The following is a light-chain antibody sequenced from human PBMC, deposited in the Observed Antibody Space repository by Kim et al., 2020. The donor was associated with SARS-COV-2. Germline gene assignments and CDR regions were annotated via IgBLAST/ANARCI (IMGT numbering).Light chain of an antibody. V-gene: IGLV3-19*01. Sequence: LGQKIRMTRRQEGRRRNYERWYQQKTGQAPRLVIYNTNKRPSGSPDGLSGCSRGKTAALTITGAEAEDEADYYCTSRDSSGNKMVFGGGTKVTVL. CDR3: TSRDSSGNKMV. CDR1: GRRRNY. CDR2: NTN. J-gene: IGLJ2*01.